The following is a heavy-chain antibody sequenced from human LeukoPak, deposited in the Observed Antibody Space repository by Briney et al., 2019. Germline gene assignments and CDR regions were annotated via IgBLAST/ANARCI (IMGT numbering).Heavy chain of an antibody. V-gene: IGHV3-23*01. CDR2: ISGSGDST. CDR1: GFTFSTYG. J-gene: IGHJ1*01. Sequence: GGSLRLSCAASGFTFSTYGMRWVRQAPGKGLEWVSGISGSGDSTYYAGSVKGRFTISRDNSKNTVFLQMNSLRAEDTAVYYCAKDLSFQHWGQGTLVTVSS. CDR3: AKDLSFQH.